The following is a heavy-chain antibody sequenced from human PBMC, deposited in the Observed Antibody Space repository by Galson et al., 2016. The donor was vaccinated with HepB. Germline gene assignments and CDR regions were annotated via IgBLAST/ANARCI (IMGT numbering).Heavy chain of an antibody. CDR1: GYTFTGYY. Sequence: QSGAEVKKPGASVKASCKASGYTFTGYYMHWVRQAPGQGLEWMGRLNPNSGVTNYAQKFQGRVTMTRDTSITTAYMELSRLRSDDTAVYYCARDHPLTDLDYWGQGTLVTVSS. D-gene: IGHD3/OR15-3a*01. CDR3: ARDHPLTDLDY. V-gene: IGHV1-2*06. J-gene: IGHJ4*02. CDR2: LNPNSGVT.